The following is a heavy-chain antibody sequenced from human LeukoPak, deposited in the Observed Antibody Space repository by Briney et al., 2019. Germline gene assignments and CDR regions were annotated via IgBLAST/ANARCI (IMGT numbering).Heavy chain of an antibody. J-gene: IGHJ6*02. Sequence: GGSLRLSCAASGFTFGSYEMNWVRQAPGKGLEWVSYISSSGSTIYYADSVKGRFTISRDNAKNSLYLQMNSLRAEDTAVYYCARDQEVYSPYYYYGMDVWGQGTTVTVSS. V-gene: IGHV3-48*03. CDR2: ISSSGSTI. CDR3: ARDQEVYSPYYYYGMDV. D-gene: IGHD2-8*01. CDR1: GFTFGSYE.